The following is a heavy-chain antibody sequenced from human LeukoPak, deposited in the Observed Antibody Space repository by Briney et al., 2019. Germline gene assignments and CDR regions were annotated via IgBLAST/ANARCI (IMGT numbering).Heavy chain of an antibody. Sequence: SETLSLTCTVSGGSISSYYWSWIRQPAGKGLEWIGRIYTSGSTNYNPSLKSRVTMSVDTSKNQFSLKLSSVTAADTAVYYCARRYDSSGYYYGFEGAFDIWGQGTMVTVSS. D-gene: IGHD3-22*01. CDR3: ARRYDSSGYYYGFEGAFDI. V-gene: IGHV4-4*07. J-gene: IGHJ3*02. CDR1: GGSISSYY. CDR2: IYTSGST.